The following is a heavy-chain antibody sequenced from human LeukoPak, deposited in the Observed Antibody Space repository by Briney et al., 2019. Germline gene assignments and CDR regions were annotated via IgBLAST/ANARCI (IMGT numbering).Heavy chain of an antibody. J-gene: IGHJ5*02. CDR2: INPSGGNT. CDR1: GYTFISYH. D-gene: IGHD7-27*01. Sequence: ASVKVSCKTSGYTFISYHMHWVRQAPGHGLEWMGTINPSGGNTNYALRFQGRVTMTRDTSTSTVYMELSSLRSEDTAVYYCARGVLGRALDPWGQGTLVTVSS. V-gene: IGHV1-46*01. CDR3: ARGVLGRALDP.